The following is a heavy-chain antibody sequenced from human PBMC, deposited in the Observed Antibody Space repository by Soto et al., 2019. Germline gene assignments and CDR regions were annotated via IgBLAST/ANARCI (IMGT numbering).Heavy chain of an antibody. Sequence: EVQLLESGGVLVQPGGSLRLSCAASGFTFSSYAMSWVRQAPGKGLEWVSAISGSGGSTYYADSVKGRFTISRDNSKNTLYLQMNSLRAEDTAVYYCAKDLGRRVFGVVIILGWFDPWGQGTLVTVSS. J-gene: IGHJ5*02. CDR2: ISGSGGST. D-gene: IGHD3-3*01. V-gene: IGHV3-23*01. CDR3: AKDLGRRVFGVVIILGWFDP. CDR1: GFTFSSYA.